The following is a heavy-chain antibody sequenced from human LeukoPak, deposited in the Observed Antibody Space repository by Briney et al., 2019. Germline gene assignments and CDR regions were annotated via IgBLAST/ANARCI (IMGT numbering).Heavy chain of an antibody. CDR3: AKGYYYDSSGYGS. J-gene: IGHJ3*01. CDR2: ISGSGGST. V-gene: IGHV3-23*01. D-gene: IGHD3-22*01. CDR1: GFTFSSYA. Sequence: GGSLRLSCAASGFTFSSYAMSWVRQAPGKGLEWVSAISGSGGSTYYADSVKGRFTISRDNSKYTLYLQMNSLRAEDTAVYYCAKGYYYDSSGYGSWGQGTMVTVSS.